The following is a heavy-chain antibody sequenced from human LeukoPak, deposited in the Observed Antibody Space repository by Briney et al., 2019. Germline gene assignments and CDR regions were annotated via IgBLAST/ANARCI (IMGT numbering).Heavy chain of an antibody. Sequence: PGGSLRLSCAASGFTFSRSSMSWVRQAPGKGPEWVSSITGSGTYIYYADSVKGRFTISRDNIQRSVYLQMNSLRAEDTAVYYCAREYSYDTDAGNYWGPGTLVTVSS. D-gene: IGHD3-22*01. CDR1: GFTFSRSS. CDR2: ITGSGTYI. J-gene: IGHJ4*02. V-gene: IGHV3-21*01. CDR3: AREYSYDTDAGNY.